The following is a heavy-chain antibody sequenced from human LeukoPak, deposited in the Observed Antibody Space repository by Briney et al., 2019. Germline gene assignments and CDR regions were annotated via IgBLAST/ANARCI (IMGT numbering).Heavy chain of an antibody. V-gene: IGHV3-74*01. CDR2: INPSGSTA. D-gene: IGHD3-10*01. Sequence: GGSLRLSCAASEFTFSTYAMSWVRQAPGRGLEWLSSINPSGSTAFYADSVKGRFTISRDNAKNTVYLQMSSLGAEDTAVYYCGRGMIRAYGSDYWGQGTLVTVSS. CDR3: GRGMIRAYGSDY. J-gene: IGHJ4*02. CDR1: EFTFSTYA.